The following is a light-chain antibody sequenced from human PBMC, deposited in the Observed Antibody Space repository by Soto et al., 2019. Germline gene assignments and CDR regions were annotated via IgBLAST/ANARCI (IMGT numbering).Light chain of an antibody. CDR1: QSVSSN. Sequence: ERIMTQSPATLSVSPGESATLSCRASQSVSSNLAWYQQKPGQAPRLLIYGVSTRATGIPARFSGSGSETKFTLTISSLQSEDFAVYYCQQYNNWPPLTFGGGTKGEIK. V-gene: IGKV3-15*01. J-gene: IGKJ4*01. CDR3: QQYNNWPPLT. CDR2: GVS.